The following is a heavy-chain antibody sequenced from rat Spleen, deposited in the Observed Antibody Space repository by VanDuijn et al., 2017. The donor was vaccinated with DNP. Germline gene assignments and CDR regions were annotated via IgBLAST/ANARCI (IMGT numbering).Heavy chain of an antibody. J-gene: IGHJ4*01. Sequence: EVQLQESGPGLVKPSQSLSLTCSVTDYSITSVYRWNWIRKFPGNKMEWIGHIRYSGSTSYNPSLKSRLSITRDTSKNQFFLQLNSVTTEDTATYYCASYYYDGYYAMDAWGQGTSVTVSS. CDR2: IRYSGST. CDR3: ASYYYDGYYAMDA. D-gene: IGHD1-12*02. V-gene: IGHV3-1*01. CDR1: DYSITSVY.